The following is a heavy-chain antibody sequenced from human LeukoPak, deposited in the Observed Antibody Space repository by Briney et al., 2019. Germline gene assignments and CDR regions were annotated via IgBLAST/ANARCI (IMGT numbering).Heavy chain of an antibody. CDR3: ATPMVRGGGRVGVENDY. D-gene: IGHD3-10*01. Sequence: GGSLTLSCAASGSIFSNYAMHWVRQAPGKGRGWVAVIAYDGSNKYYTDSVKGRFTISRDNSKNTLYLQMHSLRPEDTAVYYCATPMVRGGGRVGVENDYWGQGTLVTVSS. CDR1: GSIFSNYA. CDR2: IAYDGSNK. J-gene: IGHJ4*02. V-gene: IGHV3-30-3*01.